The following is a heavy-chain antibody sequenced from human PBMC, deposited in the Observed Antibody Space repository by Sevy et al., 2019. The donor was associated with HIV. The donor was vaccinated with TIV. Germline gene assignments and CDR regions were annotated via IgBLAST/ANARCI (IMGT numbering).Heavy chain of an antibody. J-gene: IGHJ6*02. CDR2: IYSGGST. D-gene: IGHD3-22*01. CDR1: EFSVTDNY. V-gene: IGHV3-66*01. Sequence: GGSLRLSCAASEFSVTDNYMSWVRQAPGKGLEWVSTIYSGGSTFYADSVKGRFTISRDNSKNTRYFHMNSLRAEDTAVYYCARDRYYDASGYYYYYYGLDVWGQGTTVTVSS. CDR3: ARDRYYDASGYYYYYYGLDV.